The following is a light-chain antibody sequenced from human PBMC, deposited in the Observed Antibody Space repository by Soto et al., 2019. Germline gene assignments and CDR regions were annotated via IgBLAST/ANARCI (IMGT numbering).Light chain of an antibody. Sequence: EIVLTQSPCTVSFSPGETATLSCRTSHSVSTYVAWYRQKPGQAPRLLIYDASTRASGIPDRFSGRGSGTDFTLIISRLEPEDLAVYDCQQYGSSPEITFGGGPKVEIE. J-gene: IGKJ4*01. V-gene: IGKV3-20*01. CDR1: HSVSTY. CDR3: QQYGSSPEIT. CDR2: DAS.